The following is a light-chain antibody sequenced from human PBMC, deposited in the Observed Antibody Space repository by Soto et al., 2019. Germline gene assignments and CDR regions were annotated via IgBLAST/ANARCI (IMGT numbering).Light chain of an antibody. CDR3: QQYNNYLFS. CDR2: DAS. V-gene: IGKV1-5*01. CDR1: QNIDNW. Sequence: STLSASVGDRVTITCRTSQNIDNWLAWYQQKPGKAPKVLIYDASTLESGVPSRFSGSGFGTEFTLTINSLQPDDFATYYCQQYNNYLFSFGPGTKVDIK. J-gene: IGKJ3*01.